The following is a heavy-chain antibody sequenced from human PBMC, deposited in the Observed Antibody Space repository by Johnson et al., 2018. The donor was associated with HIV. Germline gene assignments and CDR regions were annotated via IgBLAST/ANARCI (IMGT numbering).Heavy chain of an antibody. CDR2: VSWNGSRT. Sequence: VQLVESGGGVVQPERSLRLSCAASGFTFSNSDMNWVHQAPGKGLEWVWGVSWNGSRTHYADSVKGRFIISRDNSKNTLYMQMNSLRAEDTAVYYCAKDQIKRLPVDWAFDIWGQGTMVTVSS. CDR1: GFTFSNSD. CDR3: AKDQIKRLPVDWAFDI. D-gene: IGHD5-12*01. J-gene: IGHJ3*02. V-gene: IGHV3-35*01.